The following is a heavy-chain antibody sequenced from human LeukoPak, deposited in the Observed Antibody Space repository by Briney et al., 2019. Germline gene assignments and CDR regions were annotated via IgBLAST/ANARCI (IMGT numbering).Heavy chain of an antibody. Sequence: PSETLSLTCTVSGGSISSYYWSWIRQPPGKGLEWIGYIYYSGSTNYNPSLKSRVTISVDTSKNQFSLKLSSVTAADTAVYYCAREAAGTGLDYWGQGTLVTVSS. D-gene: IGHD6-13*01. V-gene: IGHV4-59*01. CDR2: IYYSGST. CDR1: GGSISSYY. CDR3: AREAAGTGLDY. J-gene: IGHJ4*02.